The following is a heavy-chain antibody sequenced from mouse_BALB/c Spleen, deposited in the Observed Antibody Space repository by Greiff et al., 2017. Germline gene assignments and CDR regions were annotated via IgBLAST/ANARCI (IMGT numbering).Heavy chain of an antibody. Sequence: EVMLVESGGGLVQPGGSLRLSCATSGFTFTDYYMSWVRQPPGKALEWLGFIRNKANGYTTEYSASVKGRFTISRDNSQSILYLQMNTMRAEDSATYYCARDADYWGQGTSVTVSS. CDR1: GFTFTDYY. V-gene: IGHV7-3*02. CDR3: ARDADY. J-gene: IGHJ4*01. CDR2: IRNKANGYTT.